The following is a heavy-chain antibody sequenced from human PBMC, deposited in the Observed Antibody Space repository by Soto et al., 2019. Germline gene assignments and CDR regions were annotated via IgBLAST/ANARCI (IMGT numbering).Heavy chain of an antibody. D-gene: IGHD6-19*01. V-gene: IGHV1-18*01. CDR1: GYSFTSYG. J-gene: IGHJ4*02. CDR3: ARDVSPSITVAGTFDY. Sequence: QVQLVQSGAEVKKPGASVKVSCKASGYSFTSYGISWVRQAPGQGLEWMGWISAYNGNTNYAQKFQGRVTMTTDTSTYTAYMELRSLRSDDTAVYYCARDVSPSITVAGTFDYWGQGTLVTVSS. CDR2: ISAYNGNT.